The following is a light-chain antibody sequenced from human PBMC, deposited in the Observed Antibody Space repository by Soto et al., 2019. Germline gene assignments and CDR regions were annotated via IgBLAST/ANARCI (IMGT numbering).Light chain of an antibody. J-gene: IGLJ3*02. CDR3: AAWNVSLSGFV. CDR1: SSNIGSNY. Sequence: QSVLTQPTSASGTPGQRVTISCSGSSSNIGSNYVYWYQQLPGTAPKLLIYKNNQLPSGVPVRFSGRTSGTSASLANSGRRSEDEADYYYAAWNVSLSGFVFGGGTKLTVL. V-gene: IGLV1-47*01. CDR2: KNN.